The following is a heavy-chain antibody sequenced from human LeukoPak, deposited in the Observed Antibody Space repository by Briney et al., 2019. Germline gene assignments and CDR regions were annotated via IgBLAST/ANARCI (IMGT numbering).Heavy chain of an antibody. D-gene: IGHD4-17*01. Sequence: SGTLSLTCAVSVGSISSSNWWSWVRQPPGEGLEWIGEIYHSGSTNYNPSLKSRVTMSVDTSKNQFSLKLSSVTAADTAVYYCARGHNYGDSRKYYYYMDVWGKGTTVTVSS. J-gene: IGHJ6*03. V-gene: IGHV4-4*02. CDR2: IYHSGST. CDR1: VGSISSSNW. CDR3: ARGHNYGDSRKYYYYMDV.